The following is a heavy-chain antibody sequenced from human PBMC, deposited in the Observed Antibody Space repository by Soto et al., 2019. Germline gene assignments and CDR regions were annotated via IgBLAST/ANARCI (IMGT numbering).Heavy chain of an antibody. CDR1: GGTFGNYW. D-gene: IGHD6-19*01. Sequence: PVGPMSRSWTAAGGTFGNYWMTWVRQAQGKGLEWVANIKPDGSEKYYVDSVKSRITINPDTSKNQFSLQLNSVTPEDTAVYYCARGFVLTPFIAVAESTRFDPCGQGTLVTVSS. CDR2: IKPDGSEK. CDR3: ARGFVLTPFIAVAESTRFDP. V-gene: IGHV3-7*01. J-gene: IGHJ5*02.